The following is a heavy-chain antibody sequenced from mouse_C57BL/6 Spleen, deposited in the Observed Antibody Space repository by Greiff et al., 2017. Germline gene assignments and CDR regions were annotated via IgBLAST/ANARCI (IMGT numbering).Heavy chain of an antibody. V-gene: IGHV5-4*01. CDR1: GFTFSSYA. CDR3: ARDGDYGAY. CDR2: ISDGGSYT. D-gene: IGHD2-13*01. J-gene: IGHJ3*01. Sequence: EVQRVESGGGLVKPGGSLKLSCAASGFTFSSYAMSWVRQTPEKRLEWVATISDGGSYTYYPDNVKGRFTISRDNAKNNLYLQMSHLKSEDTAMYYCARDGDYGAYWGQGTLVTVSA.